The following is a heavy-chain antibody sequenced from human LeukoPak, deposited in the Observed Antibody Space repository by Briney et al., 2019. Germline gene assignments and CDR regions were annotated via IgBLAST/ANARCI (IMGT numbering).Heavy chain of an antibody. J-gene: IGHJ4*02. CDR2: IYYSGST. V-gene: IGHV4-39*07. CDR3: ARVQFGTTLYYFDY. Sequence: SETLSLTCTVSGGSISSSSYYWGWIRQPPGKGLEWIGSIYYSGSTYYNPPLKSRVTISVDTSKNQFSLKLSSVTAADTAVYYCARVQFGTTLYYFDYWGQGTLVNVSS. D-gene: IGHD1-7*01. CDR1: GGSISSSSYY.